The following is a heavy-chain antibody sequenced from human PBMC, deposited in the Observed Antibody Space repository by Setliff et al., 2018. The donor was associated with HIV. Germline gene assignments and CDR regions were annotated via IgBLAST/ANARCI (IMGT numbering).Heavy chain of an antibody. V-gene: IGHV3-21*01. CDR3: ARQGPSRGSGYYPPDDAFDI. J-gene: IGHJ3*02. CDR2: ISPSSSYI. CDR1: GFTFSSYS. Sequence: GSLRLSCAASGFTFSSYSMNWVRQAPGKGLEWVSSISPSSSYIHYADSVKGRFTISRDNAKNSLYLQVNSLRAEDTAVYYCARQGPSRGSGYYPPDDAFDIWGQGTMVTVSS. D-gene: IGHD3-22*01.